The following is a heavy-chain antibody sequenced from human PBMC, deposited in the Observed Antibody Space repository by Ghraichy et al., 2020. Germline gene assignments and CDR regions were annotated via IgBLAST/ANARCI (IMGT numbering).Heavy chain of an antibody. V-gene: IGHV3-23*01. D-gene: IGHD3-22*01. CDR2: ISGSGGST. CDR1: GFTFSSYA. J-gene: IGHJ4*02. CDR3: AKDSRYYYDSSGPPDY. Sequence: GGSLRLSCAASGFTFSSYAMSWVRQAPGKGLEWVSAISGSGGSTYYADSVKGRFTISRDNSKNTLYLQMNSLRAEDTAVYYCAKDSRYYYDSSGPPDYWGQGTLVTVSS.